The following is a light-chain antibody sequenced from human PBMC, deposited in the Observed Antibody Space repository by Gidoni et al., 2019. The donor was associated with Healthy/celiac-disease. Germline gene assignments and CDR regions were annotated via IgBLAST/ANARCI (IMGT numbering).Light chain of an antibody. Sequence: EIVLTQSPATLSLSPGERATLSCRASQGVSSYLAWYQQKPGQAPRLLIYDASNRATGIPARFSGSGPGTDFTLTISSLEPEDFAVYYCQQRSNWHPWXFXQGTKVEIK. V-gene: IGKV3D-11*01. CDR2: DAS. J-gene: IGKJ1*01. CDR1: QGVSSY. CDR3: QQRSNWHPWX.